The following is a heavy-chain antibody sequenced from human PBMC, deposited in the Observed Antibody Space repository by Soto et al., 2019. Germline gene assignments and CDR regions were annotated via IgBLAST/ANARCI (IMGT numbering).Heavy chain of an antibody. J-gene: IGHJ4*02. Sequence: EVQLVESGGGLVKPGGSLRLSCAVSGFTISDAWMSWVRQAPGKGLEWVALMKSESGGGALDYAAPVKGRFGVSKDDSRTLLFQQMNSRRDDDAVVYYWRTNSRQRAQFDNWGQGTLVSVSS. CDR2: MKSESGGGAL. D-gene: IGHD6-25*01. V-gene: IGHV3-15*01. CDR3: RTNSRQRAQFDN. CDR1: GFTISDAW.